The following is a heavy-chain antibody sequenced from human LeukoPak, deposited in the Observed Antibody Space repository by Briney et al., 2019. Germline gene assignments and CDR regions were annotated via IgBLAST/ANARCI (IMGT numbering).Heavy chain of an antibody. CDR2: IYSGGST. D-gene: IGHD4-17*01. J-gene: IGHJ4*02. CDR3: VRAHYDDLLEY. Sequence: GGSLRLSCAASGFPVSGHYMNWVRQAPGKGLEWVSVIYSGGSTYHADSVMGRFTISRDESKNTVYLQMNTLRAEDTAIYYCVRAHYDDLLEYWGQGTLVTVSS. V-gene: IGHV3-53*01. CDR1: GFPVSGHY.